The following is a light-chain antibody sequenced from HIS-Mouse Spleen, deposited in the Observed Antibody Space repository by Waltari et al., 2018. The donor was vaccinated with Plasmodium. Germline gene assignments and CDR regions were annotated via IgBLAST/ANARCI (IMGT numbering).Light chain of an antibody. V-gene: IGLV8-61*01. Sequence: QTVVTQEPSFSVSPGGTVPLPCGLSSGSVSTSYHPSWYQQTPGQAPRTLIYSTNTRSSGVPDRFSGSILGNKAALTITGAQADDESDYYCVLYMGSGIWVFGGGTKLTVL. CDR2: STN. CDR1: SGSVSTSYH. J-gene: IGLJ2*01. CDR3: VLYMGSGIWV.